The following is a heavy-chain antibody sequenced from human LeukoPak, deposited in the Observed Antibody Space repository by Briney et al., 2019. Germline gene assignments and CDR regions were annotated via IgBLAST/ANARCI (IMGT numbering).Heavy chain of an antibody. D-gene: IGHD5-12*01. CDR2: INPNSGGT. J-gene: IGHJ6*03. CDR1: GYTFTGYY. CDR3: ARGASKGSGYSGYDYVYYYYYMDV. Sequence: GASVKVSCKASGYTFTGYYMHWVRQAPGQGLEWMGWINPNSGGTNYAQKFQGRVTMTRDTSISTAYMELSRLRSDDTAVYYCARGASKGSGYSGYDYVYYYYYMDVWGKGTTVTVSS. V-gene: IGHV1-2*02.